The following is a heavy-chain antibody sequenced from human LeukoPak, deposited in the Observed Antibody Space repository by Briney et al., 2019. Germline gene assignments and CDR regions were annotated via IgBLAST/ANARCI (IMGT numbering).Heavy chain of an antibody. Sequence: GGSLRLSCAASGFTFNSSYSMNWVGQAPGKGLEWVAHISLTTTTVSYADSVKGRFTMSRDNAKNSLFLQMNSLRAEDTAVYYCARDGDWAFDYWGQGTLVTVSS. CDR3: ARDGDWAFDY. V-gene: IGHV3-48*01. D-gene: IGHD2-21*02. J-gene: IGHJ4*02. CDR1: GFTFNSSYS. CDR2: ISLTTTTV.